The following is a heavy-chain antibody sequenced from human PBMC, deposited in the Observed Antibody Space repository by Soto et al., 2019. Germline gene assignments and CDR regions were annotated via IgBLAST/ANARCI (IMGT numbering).Heavy chain of an antibody. D-gene: IGHD1-26*01. CDR3: ASTDVWEDAFDI. CDR1: GGSISSGGYS. V-gene: IGHV4-30-2*01. CDR2: IYHSGST. J-gene: IGHJ3*02. Sequence: QLQLQESGSGLVKPSQTLSLTCAVSGGSISSGGYSWSWIRQPPGKGLEWIGYIYHSGSTYYNPSLKSRXXIXVXXSKNQFSLKLSSVTAADTAVYYCASTDVWEDAFDIWGQGTMVTVSS.